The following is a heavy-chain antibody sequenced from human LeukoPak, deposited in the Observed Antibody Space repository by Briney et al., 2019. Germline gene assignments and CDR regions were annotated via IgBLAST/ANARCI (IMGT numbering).Heavy chain of an antibody. CDR2: IYYSGST. CDR3: ARGGSYGDYDDYFGY. D-gene: IGHD4-17*01. Sequence: SETLSLTCTVSGGSIRSYYWSWIRQPPGKGLEWIAYIYYSGSTNYNPSLKSRVTISVDTSKNQFSLKLSSVTAADTAVYYCARGGSYGDYDDYFGYWGQGTLVTVSS. V-gene: IGHV4-59*01. J-gene: IGHJ4*02. CDR1: GGSIRSYY.